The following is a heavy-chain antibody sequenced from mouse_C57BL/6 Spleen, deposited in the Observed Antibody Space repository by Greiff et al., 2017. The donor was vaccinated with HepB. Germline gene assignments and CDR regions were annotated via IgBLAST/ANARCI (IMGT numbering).Heavy chain of an antibody. V-gene: IGHV1-80*01. D-gene: IGHD2-2*01. J-gene: IGHJ4*01. CDR3: ARWDGYDGGYAMDY. Sequence: QVQLKESGAELVKPGASVKISCKASGYAFSSYWMNWVKQRPGKGLEWIGQIYPGDGDTNYNGKFKGKATLTADKSSSTAYMQLSSLTSEDSAVYFCARWDGYDGGYAMDYWGQGTSVTVSS. CDR1: GYAFSSYW. CDR2: IYPGDGDT.